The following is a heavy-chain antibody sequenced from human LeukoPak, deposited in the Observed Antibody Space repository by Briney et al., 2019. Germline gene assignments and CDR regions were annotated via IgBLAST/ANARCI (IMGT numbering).Heavy chain of an antibody. V-gene: IGHV3-30*18. CDR3: AKEGYYYDSSGYNYYYGMDV. J-gene: IGHJ6*02. CDR1: GFTFSSYG. CDR2: ISYDGSNK. Sequence: GGSLRLSCAASGFTFSSYGMHWVRQAPGRGLEWVAVISYDGSNKYYADSVKGRFTISRDNSKNTLYLQMNSLRAEDTAVYYCAKEGYYYDSSGYNYYYGMDVWGQGTTVTVSS. D-gene: IGHD3-22*01.